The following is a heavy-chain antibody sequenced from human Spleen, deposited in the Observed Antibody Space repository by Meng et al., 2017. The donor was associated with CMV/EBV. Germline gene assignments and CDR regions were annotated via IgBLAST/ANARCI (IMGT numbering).Heavy chain of an antibody. V-gene: IGHV3-23*01. Sequence: SGFTFSNYAMSWVRQAPGKGLEWVSGSTGSGGRTYYADSVKGRFTISRDNSENTLYVQMNSLRDEDRAVYYCAKDRLGSYGYWYFDLWGRGTLVTVSS. CDR3: AKDRLGSYGYWYFDL. CDR2: STGSGGRT. CDR1: GFTFSNYA. D-gene: IGHD3-16*01. J-gene: IGHJ2*01.